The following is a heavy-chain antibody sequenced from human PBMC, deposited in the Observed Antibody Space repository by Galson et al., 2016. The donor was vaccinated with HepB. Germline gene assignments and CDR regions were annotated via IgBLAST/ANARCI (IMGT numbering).Heavy chain of an antibody. V-gene: IGHV6-1*01. J-gene: IGHJ6*03. CDR3: ARGISEQLKPSAYYYVDV. D-gene: IGHD1-1*01. CDR2: TYYRSKWYN. CDR1: GDSVSSNSAS. Sequence: CAISGDSVSSNSASWNFIRQSPSRGLEWLGRTYYRSKWYNDYAVSVRSRITINPDTSKKQFSLQLNSVTPEDTAVYYCARGISEQLKPSAYYYVDVWGKGTTVTVSS.